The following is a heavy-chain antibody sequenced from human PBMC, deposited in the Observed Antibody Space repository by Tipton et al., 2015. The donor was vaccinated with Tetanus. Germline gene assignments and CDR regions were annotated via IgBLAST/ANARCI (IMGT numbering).Heavy chain of an antibody. CDR1: GVSIKRSSFY. CDR2: INYSGTT. D-gene: IGHD2-15*01. J-gene: IGHJ2*01. CDR3: ARRPVCRGGTCHWYFDL. Sequence: TLSLTCAVSGVSIKRSSFYWGWIRQAPGRGLEWIGSINYSGTTYYSPPLKNRATISVDTSKNQLSLKITSVTADDTSVYYCARRPVCRGGTCHWYFDLWGPGALVTVSS. V-gene: IGHV4-39*01.